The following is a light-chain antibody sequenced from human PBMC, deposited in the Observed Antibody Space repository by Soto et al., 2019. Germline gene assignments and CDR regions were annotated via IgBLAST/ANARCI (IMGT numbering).Light chain of an antibody. CDR1: SSDVGAYNY. V-gene: IGLV2-8*01. CDR3: SSYAGSSNWV. J-gene: IGLJ2*01. Sequence: QSAPTQPPSASGSPGQSATISCTGTSSDVGAYNYVSWYQQYPGKAPKLIIYEVSKRPSGVPNRFSGSKSGNTASLTVSGLQPEDEADYYCSSYAGSSNWVFGGGTKLTVL. CDR2: EVS.